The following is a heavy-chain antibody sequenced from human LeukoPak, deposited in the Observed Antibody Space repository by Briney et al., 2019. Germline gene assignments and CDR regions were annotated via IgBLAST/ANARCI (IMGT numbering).Heavy chain of an antibody. V-gene: IGHV1-69*13. CDR3: ARDSRSIRGAPDYYMDV. Sequence: GASVKVSGKASGGTFSSYAISWVRQAPGQGLEWMGGIIPIFGTVNYAQKFQGRVTITADESTSTAYMELSSLRSEDTAVYYCARDSRSIRGAPDYYMDVWGKGTTVTVSS. CDR2: IIPIFGTV. D-gene: IGHD3-10*01. J-gene: IGHJ6*03. CDR1: GGTFSSYA.